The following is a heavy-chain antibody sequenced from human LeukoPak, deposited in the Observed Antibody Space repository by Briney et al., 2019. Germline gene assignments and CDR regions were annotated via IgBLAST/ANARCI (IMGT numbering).Heavy chain of an antibody. CDR1: GFTFSSFW. V-gene: IGHV3-74*01. Sequence: PGGSLRLSCAASGFTFSSFWMHWVRQAPGKGLVWVSRINTDGSSTYYADSVKGRFTISRDNSKNTLYLQMNSLRAEDTAVYYCAKVHSSSWLRGGIDYWGQGTLVTVSA. CDR3: AKVHSSSWLRGGIDY. CDR2: INTDGSST. D-gene: IGHD6-13*01. J-gene: IGHJ4*02.